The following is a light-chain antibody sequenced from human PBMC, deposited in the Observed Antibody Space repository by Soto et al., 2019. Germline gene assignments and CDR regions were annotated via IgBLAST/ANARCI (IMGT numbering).Light chain of an antibody. V-gene: IGKV1-9*01. Sequence: DIQLTQSPSFLSASVGDRVTITCRASQGINHYVAWYQQKPGKAPKCLIYGASALQSGFPSRFSGSGSWAEFTLSISSLQPEDFATYYCQHVYSYPLTFGGGTRVEI. CDR2: GAS. CDR3: QHVYSYPLT. CDR1: QGINHY. J-gene: IGKJ4*01.